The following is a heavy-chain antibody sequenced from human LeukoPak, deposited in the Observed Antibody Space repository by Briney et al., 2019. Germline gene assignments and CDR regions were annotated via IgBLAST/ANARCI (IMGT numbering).Heavy chain of an antibody. J-gene: IGHJ4*02. CDR1: GGSISSYY. CDR2: IYYSGST. Sequence: PSETLSLTCTVSGGSISSYYWSWIRQPPGKGLEWIGYIYYSGSTNYNPSLKSRVTISVDTSKNQFSLKLSPVTAADTAVYYCARRDIVATVDYWGQGTLVTVSS. D-gene: IGHD5-12*01. V-gene: IGHV4-59*01. CDR3: ARRDIVATVDY.